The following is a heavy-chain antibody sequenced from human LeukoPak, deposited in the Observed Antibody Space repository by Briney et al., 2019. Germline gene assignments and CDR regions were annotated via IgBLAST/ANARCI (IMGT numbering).Heavy chain of an antibody. D-gene: IGHD4-23*01. J-gene: IGHJ4*02. CDR1: GFTLRSYA. Sequence: PGGSLRLSCAASGFTLRSYAMHWVPGAPDEGQEWVAPLSYGGSNKYYADSVKGRFTISRDKSKNTLYLQIHSLRAEDTPVVYCARESPGDYGGYDIQLDYSGQGALGTVSS. CDR3: ARESPGDYGGYDIQLDY. V-gene: IGHV3-30*04. CDR2: LSYGGSNK.